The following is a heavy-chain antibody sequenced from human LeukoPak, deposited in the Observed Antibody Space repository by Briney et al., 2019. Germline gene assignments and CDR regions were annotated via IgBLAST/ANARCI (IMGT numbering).Heavy chain of an antibody. CDR1: GFTFSDYY. Sequence: GGSLRLSCAASGFTFSDYYMGWIRQAPGKGLEWVSSISSSSSYIYYADSVKGRFTISRDNAKNSLYLQMNSLRAEDTAVYYCARDELDFWSGYPVFDYWGQGTLVTVSS. V-gene: IGHV3-11*06. CDR2: ISSSSSYI. CDR3: ARDELDFWSGYPVFDY. D-gene: IGHD3-3*01. J-gene: IGHJ4*02.